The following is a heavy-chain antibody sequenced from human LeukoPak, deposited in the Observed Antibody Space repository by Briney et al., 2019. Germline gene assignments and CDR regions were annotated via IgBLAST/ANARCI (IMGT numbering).Heavy chain of an antibody. Sequence: GGSLRLSCAASGFTFSSYSMNWVRQAPGKGLEWVSSISSSSSYIYYADSVKGRFTISRDNAENSLYLQMNSLRAEDTAVYYCAGYYYDSSGYYYYYYGMDVWGQGTTVTVSS. D-gene: IGHD3-22*01. CDR1: GFTFSSYS. CDR2: ISSSSSYI. V-gene: IGHV3-21*01. J-gene: IGHJ6*02. CDR3: AGYYYDSSGYYYYYYGMDV.